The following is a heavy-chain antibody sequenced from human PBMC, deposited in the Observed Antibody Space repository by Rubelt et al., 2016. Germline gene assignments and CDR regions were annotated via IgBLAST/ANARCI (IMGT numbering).Heavy chain of an antibody. CDR1: GFTFSSYA. J-gene: IGHJ4*02. CDR3: ATDYLGY. CDR2: ITGSGGAT. Sequence: EVQLVESGGGLVKPGGSLRLSCAASGFTFSSYAMSWVRQAPGKGLEWVSGITGSGGATYYADSVKGRFTISRDNAKNSLSLQMISLRADDTAVYYCATDYLGYWGQGTLVTVSS. V-gene: IGHV3-23*04.